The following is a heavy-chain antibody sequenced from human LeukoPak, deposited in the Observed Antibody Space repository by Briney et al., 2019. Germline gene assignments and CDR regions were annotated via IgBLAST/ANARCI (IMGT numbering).Heavy chain of an antibody. CDR1: GYTFTSYG. CDR3: ARAPALRYFDWLGPLEHFDY. CDR2: ISAYNGNT. V-gene: IGHV1-18*01. Sequence: ASVKVSCKASGYTFTSYGISWVRQAPGQGLEWMGWISAYNGNTNYAQKLQGRVTTTTDTSTSTAYMELRSLRSDDTAVYYCARAPALRYFDWLGPLEHFDYWGQGTLVTVSS. J-gene: IGHJ4*02. D-gene: IGHD3-9*01.